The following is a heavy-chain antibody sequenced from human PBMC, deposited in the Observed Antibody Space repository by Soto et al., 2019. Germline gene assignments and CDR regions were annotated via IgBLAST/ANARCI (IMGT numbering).Heavy chain of an antibody. D-gene: IGHD3-22*01. Sequence: SVKVSCKASGGTFSSYAISWVRQAPGQGLEWMGGIIPIFGTANYAQKFQGRVTITADESTSTAYMELSSLRSEDTAVYYCARDVDHYDSSVFVDAFDIWGQGTMVT. CDR2: IIPIFGTA. CDR3: ARDVDHYDSSVFVDAFDI. CDR1: GGTFSSYA. J-gene: IGHJ3*02. V-gene: IGHV1-69*13.